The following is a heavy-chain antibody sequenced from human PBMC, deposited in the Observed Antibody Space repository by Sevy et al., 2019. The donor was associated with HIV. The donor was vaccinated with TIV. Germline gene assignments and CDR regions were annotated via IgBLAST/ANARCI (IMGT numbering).Heavy chain of an antibody. CDR3: AREDIRVAGIGYYFHS. D-gene: IGHD6-19*01. J-gene: IGHJ4*02. CDR1: GFTFSSYA. V-gene: IGHV3-23*01. Sequence: GGSLRLSCAASGFTFSSYAMNWVRQAPGKGLEWVSTIFGSGGGTYYADSVKGRFTISRDNSKNTLYLQMNSLRAEDTAVYYCAREDIRVAGIGYYFHSWGQGTLVTVSS. CDR2: IFGSGGGT.